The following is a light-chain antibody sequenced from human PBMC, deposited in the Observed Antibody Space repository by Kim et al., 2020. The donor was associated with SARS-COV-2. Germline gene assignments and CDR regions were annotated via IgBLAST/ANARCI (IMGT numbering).Light chain of an antibody. CDR3: NQTNKLRYT. V-gene: IGKV6D-21*02. CDR1: QSIGSS. Sequence: SVSPKEKVTITCRDSQSIGSSLHGYQQKTDQSPKLLIKYVSQSISGVPSRFSGSGSGTDFTLTINSLEAEDAAVYYCNQTNKLRYTFGQGTKLEI. CDR2: YVS. J-gene: IGKJ2*01.